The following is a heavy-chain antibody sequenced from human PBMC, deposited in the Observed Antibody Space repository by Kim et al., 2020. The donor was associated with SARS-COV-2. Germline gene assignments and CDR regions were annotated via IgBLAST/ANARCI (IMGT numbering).Heavy chain of an antibody. J-gene: IGHJ4*02. CDR2: IYSGGST. CDR1: GFTVSSNY. D-gene: IGHD4-17*01. V-gene: IGHV3-66*01. CDR3: ARDRRDYGDRTFDY. Sequence: GGSLRLSCAASGFTVSSNYMSWVRQAPGKGLEWVSVIYSGGSTYYADSVKGRFTISRDNSKNTLYLQMNSLRAEDTAVYYCARDRRDYGDRTFDYWGQGTLVTVSS.